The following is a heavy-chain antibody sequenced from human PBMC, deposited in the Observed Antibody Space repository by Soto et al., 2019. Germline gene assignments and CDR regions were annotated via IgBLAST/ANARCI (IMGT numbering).Heavy chain of an antibody. Sequence: ASVKVCCKASGYTFTSYGISWVRQAPGQGLEWMGWISAYNGNTNYAQKLQGRVTMTTDTSTSTAYMELRSLRSDDTAVYYCARVRGSSWPRYYYGMDAWGQGTTVTVSS. V-gene: IGHV1-18*01. CDR3: ARVRGSSWPRYYYGMDA. CDR2: ISAYNGNT. D-gene: IGHD6-13*01. J-gene: IGHJ6*02. CDR1: GYTFTSYG.